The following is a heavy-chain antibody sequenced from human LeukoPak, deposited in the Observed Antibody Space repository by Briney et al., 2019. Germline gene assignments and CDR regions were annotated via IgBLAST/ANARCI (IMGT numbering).Heavy chain of an antibody. J-gene: IGHJ5*02. CDR3: ARTDQRRGDYVYWFDP. D-gene: IGHD4-17*01. CDR1: GGSISSSSYY. V-gene: IGHV4-39*01. Sequence: SETLSLTCTVSGGSISSSSYYWGWIRQPLGKGLEWIGSIYYDGSTYYNPSLKSRVTISVDTSNNQFSLKLSSVTAADTAVYYCARTDQRRGDYVYWFDPWGKGTLVTVSS. CDR2: IYYDGST.